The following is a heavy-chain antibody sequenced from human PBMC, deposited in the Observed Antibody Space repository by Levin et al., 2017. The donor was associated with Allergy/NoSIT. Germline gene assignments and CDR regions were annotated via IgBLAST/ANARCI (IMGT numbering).Heavy chain of an antibody. V-gene: IGHV4-34*01. D-gene: IGHD6-6*01. J-gene: IGHJ3*02. CDR3: ARGGFGLGLVSEISRPNIGDAFDI. CDR1: GGSFSGYY. CDR2: INHSGST. Sequence: AGGSLRLSCAVYGGSFSGYYWSWIRQPPGKGLEWIGEINHSGSTNYNPSLKSRVSISVDTSKNQFSLKLSSVTAADTAVYYCARGGFGLGLVSEISRPNIGDAFDIWGQGTMVTVSS.